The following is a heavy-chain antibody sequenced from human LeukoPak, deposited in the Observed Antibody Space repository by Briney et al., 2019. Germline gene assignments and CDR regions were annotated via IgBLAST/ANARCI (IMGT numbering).Heavy chain of an antibody. CDR1: GFTFSSYA. J-gene: IGHJ4*02. D-gene: IGHD3-9*01. Sequence: GGSLRLSCAASGFTFSSYAMSWVRQAPGKGLEWVSAISGSGGSTYYADSVKGRFTISRDNSKNTLYLQMNSLRAEGTAVYYCAKDLELRYFDWLFSGGDFDYWGQGTLVTVSS. CDR3: AKDLELRYFDWLFSGGDFDY. CDR2: ISGSGGST. V-gene: IGHV3-23*01.